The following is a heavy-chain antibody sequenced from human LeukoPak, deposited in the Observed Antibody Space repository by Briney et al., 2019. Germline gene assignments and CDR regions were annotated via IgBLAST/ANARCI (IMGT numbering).Heavy chain of an antibody. CDR1: GYSISSGYY. V-gene: IGHV4-38-2*02. CDR2: VYHSGST. D-gene: IGHD6-19*01. J-gene: IGHJ4*02. Sequence: SETLSLTCNVSGYSISSGYYWGWIRRPPGKSLEWIGTVYHSGSTYYNPSLKSRVTVSVNTSKNHFSLKLSSVTAADTAVYYCAREVPIAVAGSIFDYWGQGTLVTVSS. CDR3: AREVPIAVAGSIFDY.